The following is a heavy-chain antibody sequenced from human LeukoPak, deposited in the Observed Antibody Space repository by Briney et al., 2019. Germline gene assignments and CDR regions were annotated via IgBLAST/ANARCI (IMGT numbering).Heavy chain of an antibody. D-gene: IGHD6-19*01. CDR3: ARTLSGGIAFDI. J-gene: IGHJ3*02. V-gene: IGHV3-21*01. CDR1: GFTFSSYS. Sequence: PGGSLRLSCAASGFTFSSYSMNWVRQAPGKGLEWVSSISSSSSYIYYADSVKGRSTISRDNAKNSLYLQMNSLRAEDTAVYYCARTLSGGIAFDIWGQGTMVTVSS. CDR2: ISSSSSYI.